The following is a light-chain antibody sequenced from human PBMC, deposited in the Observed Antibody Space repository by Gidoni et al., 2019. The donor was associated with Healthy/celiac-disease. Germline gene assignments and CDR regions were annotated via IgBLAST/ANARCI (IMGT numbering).Light chain of an antibody. Sequence: DIVMTQSPLSLPVTPGEPASISCRSSQSLLHSNGYNYLDWYLQKQGQSPQLLIYLGSNRASGVPDRFSGSGSGTDFTLKISRAEAEDVGVYYCMQALQTPLTFGGGTKVEIK. CDR2: LGS. CDR1: QSLLHSNGYNY. J-gene: IGKJ4*01. CDR3: MQALQTPLT. V-gene: IGKV2-28*01.